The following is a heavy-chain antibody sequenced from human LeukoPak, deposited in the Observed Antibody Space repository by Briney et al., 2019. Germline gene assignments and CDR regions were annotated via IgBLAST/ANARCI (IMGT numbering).Heavy chain of an antibody. CDR2: IRSKANSYAT. Sequence: PGGSLRLSCAASGFTFSGSVMHWVRQASGKGLEWVGRIRSKANSYATAYAASVKGRFTISRDDSKNTAYLQMNSLRAEDTAVYYCAKATVLTYYYDSSGYEGAAFDIWGQGTMVTVSS. CDR1: GFTFSGSV. D-gene: IGHD3-22*01. V-gene: IGHV3-73*01. CDR3: AKATVLTYYYDSSGYEGAAFDI. J-gene: IGHJ3*02.